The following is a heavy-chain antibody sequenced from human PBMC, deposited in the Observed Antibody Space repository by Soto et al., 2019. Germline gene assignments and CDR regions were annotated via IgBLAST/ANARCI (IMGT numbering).Heavy chain of an antibody. D-gene: IGHD4-17*01. Sequence: GASVKVSCKASGYTFTSYGISWVRQAPGQGLEWMGWINAGNGNTKYSQKFQGRVTITRDTSASTAYMELSSLRSEDTAVYYCTTDPGDYEDFWGQGTQVTVSS. V-gene: IGHV1-3*01. CDR1: GYTFTSYG. CDR3: TTDPGDYEDF. J-gene: IGHJ4*02. CDR2: INAGNGNT.